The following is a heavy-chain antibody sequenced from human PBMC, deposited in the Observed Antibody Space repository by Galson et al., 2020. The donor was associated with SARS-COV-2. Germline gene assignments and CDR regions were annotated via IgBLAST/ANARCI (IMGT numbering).Heavy chain of an antibody. V-gene: IGHV3-30*04. CDR2: ISYDGSNK. CDR3: AREGYYYDSSGYYYEELYWYFDL. D-gene: IGHD3-22*01. J-gene: IGHJ2*01. Sequence: GGSLRLSCAASGFTFSSYAMHWVRQAPGKGLEWVAVISYDGSNKYYADSVKGRFTISRDNSKNTLYLQMNSLRAEDTDVYYCAREGYYYDSSGYYYEELYWYFDLWGRGTLVTVSS. CDR1: GFTFSSYA.